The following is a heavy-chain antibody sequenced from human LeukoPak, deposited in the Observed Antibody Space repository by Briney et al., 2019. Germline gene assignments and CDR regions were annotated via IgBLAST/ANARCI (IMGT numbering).Heavy chain of an antibody. CDR3: AREIRFLEWLSPYYYGMDV. Sequence: SETLSLTCTVSGGSISSYYWSWIRQPPGKGLEWIGYIYYSGSTNYNPSLESRVTISIDTSKNQLSLKLSSVTAADTAVYYCAREIRFLEWLSPYYYGMDVWGQGTTVTVSS. J-gene: IGHJ6*02. D-gene: IGHD3-3*01. V-gene: IGHV4-59*01. CDR1: GGSISSYY. CDR2: IYYSGST.